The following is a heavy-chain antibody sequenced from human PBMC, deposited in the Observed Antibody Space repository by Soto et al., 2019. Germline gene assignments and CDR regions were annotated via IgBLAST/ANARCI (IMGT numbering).Heavy chain of an antibody. CDR1: GASIRSTDYY. CDR2: VYYTGST. D-gene: IGHD2-21*02. V-gene: IGHV4-30-4*01. Sequence: SETLSLTCTVSGASIRSTDYYWSWIRQAPGKVLEWIGYVYYTGSTYYNPSLMSRLTISVDTSKNQFSLKLTSVTAAETAVYYCVRTARQGAVAPHWFDRWGQGTQVTVS. J-gene: IGHJ5*02. CDR3: VRTARQGAVAPHWFDR.